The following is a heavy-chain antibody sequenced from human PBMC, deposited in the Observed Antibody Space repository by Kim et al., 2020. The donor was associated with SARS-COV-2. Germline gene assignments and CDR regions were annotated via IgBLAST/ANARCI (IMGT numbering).Heavy chain of an antibody. CDR3: AKDQGIAAAGTRYYFDY. V-gene: IGHV3-30*18. CDR1: GFTFSSYG. D-gene: IGHD6-13*01. J-gene: IGHJ4*02. CDR2: ISYDGSNK. Sequence: GGSLRLSCAASGFTFSSYGMHWVRQAPGKGLEWVAVISYDGSNKYYADSVKGRFTISRDNSKNTLYLQMNSLRAEDTAVYYCAKDQGIAAAGTRYYFDYWGQGTLVTVSS.